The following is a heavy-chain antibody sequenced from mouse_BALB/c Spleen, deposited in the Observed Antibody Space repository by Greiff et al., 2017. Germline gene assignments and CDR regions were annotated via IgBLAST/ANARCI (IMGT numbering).Heavy chain of an antibody. CDR1: GFTFTDYY. CDR3: ARDRGDYDWYFDV. CDR2: IRNKANGYTT. D-gene: IGHD1-1*01. V-gene: IGHV7-3*02. Sequence: EVQLVESGGGLVQPGGSLRLSCATSGFTFTDYYMSWVRQPPGKALEWLGFIRNKANGYTTEYSASVKGRFTISRDNSQSILYLQMNTLRAEDSATYYCARDRGDYDWYFDVWGAGTTVTVSS. J-gene: IGHJ1*01.